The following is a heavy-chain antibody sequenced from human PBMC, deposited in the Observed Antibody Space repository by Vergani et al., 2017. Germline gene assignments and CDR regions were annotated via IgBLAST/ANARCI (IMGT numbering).Heavy chain of an antibody. J-gene: IGHJ6*02. V-gene: IGHV3-23*03. CDR3: SYGMDV. CDR2: LYVVGTS. CDR1: GFTFSSYV. Sequence: EVQLLESGGGLVQPGGSLRLSCAASGFTFSSYVMSWVRQAPGKGLEWVSILYVVGTSDYADSVKGRFTVSRDISKNTLHLQLNSLRVEDTAVYFCSYGMDVWGQGTTVTVSS.